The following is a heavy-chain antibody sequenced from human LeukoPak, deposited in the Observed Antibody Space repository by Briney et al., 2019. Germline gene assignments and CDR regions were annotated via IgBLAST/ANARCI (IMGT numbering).Heavy chain of an antibody. V-gene: IGHV4-59*01. CDR2: IYYSGST. D-gene: IGHD6-19*01. J-gene: IGHJ4*02. CDR1: GGSISSYY. CDR3: ARVRFSGYSSGWAQGYYFDY. Sequence: SETLSLTCTVSGGSISSYYWSWIRQPPGKGLEWIGYIYYSGSTNYNPSLKSRVTISVDTSKNQFSLKLSSVTAADTAVYYCARVRFSGYSSGWAQGYYFDYWGQGTLVTVSS.